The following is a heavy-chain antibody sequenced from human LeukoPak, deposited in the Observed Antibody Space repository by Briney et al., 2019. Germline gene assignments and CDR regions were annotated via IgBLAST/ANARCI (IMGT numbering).Heavy chain of an antibody. D-gene: IGHD3-10*01. CDR1: GFTFSDYW. CDR3: AKESLLLRGPLLIYYFDF. CDR2: INYDGSIT. V-gene: IGHV3-74*03. Sequence: GGSLRLSCAASGFTFSDYWMHWVRQPPGKGPVWVSRINYDGSITKYADSVKGRFTISRDNAKNTVYLQMNSLRAEDTAIYYCAKESLLLRGPLLIYYFDFWGQGTLVTVSS. J-gene: IGHJ4*02.